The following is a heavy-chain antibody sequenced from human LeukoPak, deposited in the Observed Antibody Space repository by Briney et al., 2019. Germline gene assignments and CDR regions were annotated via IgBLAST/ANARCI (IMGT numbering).Heavy chain of an antibody. J-gene: IGHJ4*02. CDR3: ARRIFGLYYFDY. CDR1: GGSISSYY. Sequence: SETLSLTCTVSGGSISSYYWSWIRQPPGKGLEWIGYIYYSGSTNYNPSLKSRVTISVDTSKNQFSLKLRSVTAADTAVYYCARRIFGLYYFDYWGQGSLVTVSS. CDR2: IYYSGST. V-gene: IGHV4-59*08. D-gene: IGHD3/OR15-3a*01.